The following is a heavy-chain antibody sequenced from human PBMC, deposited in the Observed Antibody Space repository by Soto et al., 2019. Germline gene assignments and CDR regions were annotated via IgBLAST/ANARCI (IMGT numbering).Heavy chain of an antibody. J-gene: IGHJ4*02. Sequence: QVQLVESGGGVVQPGRSLRLSCAASGFTFSSYAMHWVRQAPGKGLEWVAVISYDGSNKYYADSVKGRFTISRDNSKNTLYLQMNSLRAEDTAVYYSALISGSYGDWGQGTLVTVSS. CDR3: ALISGSYGD. D-gene: IGHD1-26*01. V-gene: IGHV3-30-3*01. CDR1: GFTFSSYA. CDR2: ISYDGSNK.